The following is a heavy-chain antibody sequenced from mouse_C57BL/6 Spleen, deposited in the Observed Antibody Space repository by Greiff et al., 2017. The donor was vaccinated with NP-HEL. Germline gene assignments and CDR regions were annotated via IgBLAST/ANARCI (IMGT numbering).Heavy chain of an antibody. V-gene: IGHV1-69*01. Sequence: VQLQQPGAELVMPGASVKLSCTASGYTFTSYWMPWVKQRPGQGLEWIGEIDPSDSYTNYNQKFKGKSTLTVDKSSSTAYMQHSSLTSEDSAVYYCARSLYSNYNYDYWGQGTTLTVSS. CDR3: ARSLYSNYNYDY. D-gene: IGHD2-5*01. CDR2: IDPSDSYT. J-gene: IGHJ2*01. CDR1: GYTFTSYW.